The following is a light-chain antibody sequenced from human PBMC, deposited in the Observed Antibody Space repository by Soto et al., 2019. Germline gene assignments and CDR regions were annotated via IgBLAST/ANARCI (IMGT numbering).Light chain of an antibody. CDR2: LNSDGSH. Sequence: QSVLTQSPSASASLGASVKLTCTLSSGHSSYAIAWHQQQPEKGPRYLMNLNSDGSHSKGDGIPDRFSGSSSGAERYLTISSLQSEDEADYYCQTWGTGVVFGGWTKLTVL. V-gene: IGLV4-69*01. CDR3: QTWGTGVV. J-gene: IGLJ2*01. CDR1: SGHSSYA.